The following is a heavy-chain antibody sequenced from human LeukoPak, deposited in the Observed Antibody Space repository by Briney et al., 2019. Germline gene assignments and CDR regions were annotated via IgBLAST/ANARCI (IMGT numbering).Heavy chain of an antibody. Sequence: SETLSLTCTVSGGSISSSSYYWGWIRQPPGKGLEWIGSIYYSGSTYYNPSLKSRVTISVDTSKNQFSLKLSSVTASDTAVYYCARQTYYDILTGSLGNLDSWGQGTLVTVSS. V-gene: IGHV4-39*01. CDR2: IYYSGST. J-gene: IGHJ4*02. CDR3: ARQTYYDILTGSLGNLDS. D-gene: IGHD3-9*01. CDR1: GGSISSSSYY.